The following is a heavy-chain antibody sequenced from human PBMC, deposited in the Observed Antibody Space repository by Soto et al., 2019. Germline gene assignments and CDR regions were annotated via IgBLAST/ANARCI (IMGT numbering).Heavy chain of an antibody. V-gene: IGHV1-3*01. J-gene: IGHJ4*02. D-gene: IGHD3-22*01. CDR2: INAGNGHT. Sequence: ASVKVSFKASGYTFTSYAMPWVLQAPGQRLEWMGWINAGNGHTKYSQKFQGRVTITRDTSASTAYMELTSLRSEDTAVYYCARSSGFYYVDYWGQGTLVTVSS. CDR1: GYTFTSYA. CDR3: ARSSGFYYVDY.